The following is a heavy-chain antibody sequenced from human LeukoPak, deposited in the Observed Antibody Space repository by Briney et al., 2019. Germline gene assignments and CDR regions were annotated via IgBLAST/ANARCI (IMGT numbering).Heavy chain of an antibody. D-gene: IGHD3-3*01. CDR1: GFTFSSYG. V-gene: IGHV3-30*18. CDR2: ISYDGSNK. J-gene: IGHJ6*02. CDR3: AKSVDYDFWSGYVDYYGMDV. Sequence: GGSLRLSCAASGFTFSSYGMHWVRQAPGKGLEWVAVISYDGSNKYYADSVKGRFTISRDNSKNTLYLQMNSPRAEDTAVYYCAKSVDYDFWSGYVDYYGMDVWGQGTTVTVSS.